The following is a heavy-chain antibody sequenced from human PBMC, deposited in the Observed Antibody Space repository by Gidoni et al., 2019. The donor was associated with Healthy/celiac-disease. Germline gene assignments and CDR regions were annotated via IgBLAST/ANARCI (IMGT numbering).Heavy chain of an antibody. CDR1: GFTFSSYG. V-gene: IGHV3-33*01. CDR3: ARGEDYYGMDV. CDR2: IWYDGSNK. J-gene: IGHJ6*02. D-gene: IGHD1-26*01. Sequence: QVQLVESGGGVVQPGRSLRLSWAASGFTFSSYGMHWVRQAPGKGLEWVAVIWYDGSNKYYADSVKGRFTISRDNSKNTLYLQMNSLRAEDTAVYYCARGEDYYGMDVWGQGTTVTVSS.